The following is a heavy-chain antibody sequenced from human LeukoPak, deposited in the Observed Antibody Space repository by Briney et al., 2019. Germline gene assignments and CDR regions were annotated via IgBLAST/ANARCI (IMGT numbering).Heavy chain of an antibody. CDR1: GFTFSSYA. CDR2: ISYDGSNK. D-gene: IGHD3-3*01. V-gene: IGHV3-30-3*01. J-gene: IGHJ4*02. CDR3: ARDGAYYDFWSGYYPTDYFDY. Sequence: GGSLRLSCAASGFTFSSYAMHWVRQAPGKGLEWVAVISYDGSNKYYADSVKGRFTISRDNSKNTLYLQMNSLRAEDTAVYYCARDGAYYDFWSGYYPTDYFDYWGQGTLVTVSS.